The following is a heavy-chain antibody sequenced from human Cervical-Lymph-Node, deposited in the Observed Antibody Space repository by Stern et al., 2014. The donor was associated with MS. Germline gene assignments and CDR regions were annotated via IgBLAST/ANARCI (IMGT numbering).Heavy chain of an antibody. J-gene: IGHJ4*02. Sequence: QVQLVQSGAEVKKPGASVKVSCKASGYTFSGYYMYWVRQAPGQGLERMGRINPNSGGADFAQNFQGRVTLTWDTSVTTAYMELSRLRSDDTALYFCARWGIRTGNQLDYWGQGTLVTVSS. CDR1: GYTFSGYY. CDR2: INPNSGGA. V-gene: IGHV1-2*06. CDR3: ARWGIRTGNQLDY. D-gene: IGHD3-16*01.